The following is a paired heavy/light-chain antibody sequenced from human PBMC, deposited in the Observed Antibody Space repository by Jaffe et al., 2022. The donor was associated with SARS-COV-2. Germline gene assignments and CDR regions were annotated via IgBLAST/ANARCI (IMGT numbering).Heavy chain of an antibody. CDR1: GDSISSRGYY. D-gene: IGHD3-10*01. V-gene: IGHV4-39*01. Sequence: QLQLQESGPGLVKPSETLSLTCTVSGDSISSRGYYWGWIRQPPGRGLEYIGSMYYSGSTYYNPSLKSRVTISVDTSKNQFSLKLRSVTAADTAVYYCARPVVPGILITGFDFWGQGTLVTVSS. CDR3: ARPVVPGILITGFDF. CDR2: MYYSGST. J-gene: IGHJ4*02.
Light chain of an antibody. CDR3: SSYAGSNNLGV. Sequence: QSALTQPPSASGSPGQSVTISCTGTSSDVGGYNFVSWYQQHPGKAPKLMIYEVTKRPSGVPDRFSGSKSGNTASLTVSGLQAEDEADYYCSSYAGSNNLGVFGTGTKVTVL. CDR2: EVT. V-gene: IGLV2-8*01. CDR1: SSDVGGYNF. J-gene: IGLJ1*01.